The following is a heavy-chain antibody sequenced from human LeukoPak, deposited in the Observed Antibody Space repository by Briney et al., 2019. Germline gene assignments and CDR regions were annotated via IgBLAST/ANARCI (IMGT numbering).Heavy chain of an antibody. D-gene: IGHD2-2*01. J-gene: IGHJ4*02. CDR3: ARTFCSSTSCYPKIDY. CDR1: GGSISSYY. Sequence: PSETLSLTCTVSGGSISSYYWSWIRQPPGKGLEWIGYIYYSGSTNYNPSLKSRVTISVDTSKNQFSLKLSSVTAADTAVYCCARTFCSSTSCYPKIDYWGQGTLVTVSS. CDR2: IYYSGST. V-gene: IGHV4-59*12.